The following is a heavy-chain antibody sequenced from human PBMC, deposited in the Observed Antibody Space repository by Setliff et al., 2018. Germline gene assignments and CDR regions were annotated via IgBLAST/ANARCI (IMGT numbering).Heavy chain of an antibody. Sequence: PGGSLRLSCVVSGFSVSNDFMGWVRQAPGKGLEWVSVIYNRGHTYYADSVKGRFTISRDNSKNTLYLQMNSLRPEDTAVYYCARTCSGSGCYAGLESWGQGTPVTVSS. J-gene: IGHJ4*02. CDR2: IYNRGHT. CDR1: GFSVSNDF. V-gene: IGHV3-66*03. D-gene: IGHD2-15*01. CDR3: ARTCSGSGCYAGLES.